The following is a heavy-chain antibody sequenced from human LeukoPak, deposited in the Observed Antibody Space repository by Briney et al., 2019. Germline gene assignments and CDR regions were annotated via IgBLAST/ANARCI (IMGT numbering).Heavy chain of an antibody. J-gene: IGHJ4*02. CDR3: ARAGRILWFGELLS. CDR1: GGSISSGDYY. D-gene: IGHD3-10*01. Sequence: SQTLSLTCTVSGGSISSGDYYWSWIRQPPGTGLEWIGYIYYSGSTYYNPSLKSRVTISVDTSKNQFSLKLSSVTAADTAVYYCARAGRILWFGELLSWGQGTLVTVSS. V-gene: IGHV4-30-4*01. CDR2: IYYSGST.